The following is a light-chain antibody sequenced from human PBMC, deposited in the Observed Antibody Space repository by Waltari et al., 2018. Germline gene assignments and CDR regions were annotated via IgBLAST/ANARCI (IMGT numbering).Light chain of an antibody. CDR3: QSYDTSLSVV. V-gene: IGLV1-40*01. CDR2: GTS. J-gene: IGLJ2*01. Sequence: QSVLTQPPSVSGAPGQRVSISCTGSGSNLGAGYDVHWYQQHPGKAPKLLSYGTSTRPPGVPDRFLGSQSGTSASLAITARQAEDEAEYYCQSYDTSLSVVFGGGTKLTVL. CDR1: GSNLGAGYD.